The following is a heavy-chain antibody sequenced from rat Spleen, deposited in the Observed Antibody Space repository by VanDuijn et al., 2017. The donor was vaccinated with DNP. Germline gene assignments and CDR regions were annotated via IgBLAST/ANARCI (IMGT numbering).Heavy chain of an antibody. CDR2: ISYDGGNT. CDR1: RFTFSDYY. D-gene: IGHD1-11*01. CDR3: ARHYGGYSYYWYFDF. V-gene: IGHV5-25*01. J-gene: IGHJ1*01. Sequence: EVQLVGSGGGSVQSGRSLKLSCVASRFTFSDYYMAWVRQAPTRGLEWVAYISYDGGNTYYRDSVKGRFTISRDNAKSTLYLQMDSLRSEDTATYYCARHYGGYSYYWYFDFWGPGTMVTVSS.